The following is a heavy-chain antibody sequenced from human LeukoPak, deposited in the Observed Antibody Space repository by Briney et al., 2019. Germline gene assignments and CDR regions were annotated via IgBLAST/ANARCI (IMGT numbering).Heavy chain of an antibody. CDR3: ARGVPAAMLNNWFDP. J-gene: IGHJ5*02. Sequence: GRSLRLSCAASGFTFSSYGMHWVRQAPGKGLEWVAVIWYDGSNKYYADSVKGRFTISRDNSKNTLYLQMNSLRAEDTAVYYCARGVPAAMLNNWFDPWGQGTLVTVSS. V-gene: IGHV3-33*01. D-gene: IGHD2-2*01. CDR2: IWYDGSNK. CDR1: GFTFSSYG.